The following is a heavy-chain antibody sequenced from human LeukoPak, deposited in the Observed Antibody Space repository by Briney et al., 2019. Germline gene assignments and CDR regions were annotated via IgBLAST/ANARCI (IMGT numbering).Heavy chain of an antibody. CDR1: GFSFSTYA. J-gene: IGHJ4*02. CDR2: ISGSGDST. Sequence: GGSLRLSCAASGFSFSTYAMSWVRQAPGKGLEWVSTISGSGDSTYYADSVKGRFTISRDNSKNTLYLQMNSLRAEDTAVYYCARVSPGDLWFGELRTPYFDYWGQGTLVTVSS. V-gene: IGHV3-23*01. D-gene: IGHD3-10*01. CDR3: ARVSPGDLWFGELRTPYFDY.